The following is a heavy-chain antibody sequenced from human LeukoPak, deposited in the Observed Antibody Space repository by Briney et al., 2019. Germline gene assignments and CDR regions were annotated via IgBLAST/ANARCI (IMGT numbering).Heavy chain of an antibody. CDR3: ARGQEAAAGSHGY. Sequence: ASVKVSCKASGYTLTSYDINWVRQATGQGLEWMGWMNPNSGNTGYAQKFQGRVTMTRNTSISTAYMELSSLRSEDTAVYYCARGQEAAAGSHGYWGQGTLVTVSS. CDR2: MNPNSGNT. D-gene: IGHD6-13*01. J-gene: IGHJ4*02. CDR1: GYTLTSYD. V-gene: IGHV1-8*01.